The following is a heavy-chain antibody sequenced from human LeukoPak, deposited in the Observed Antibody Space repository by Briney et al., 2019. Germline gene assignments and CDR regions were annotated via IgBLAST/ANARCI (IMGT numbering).Heavy chain of an antibody. J-gene: IGHJ4*02. D-gene: IGHD3-9*01. CDR3: AKDSYDILTGYYLFDY. CDR1: GGSISSGDYY. Sequence: PSQTLSLTCTVSGGSISSGDYYWSWIRQPPGKGLEWIGYIYYSGSTYYNPSLKSRVTISVDTSKNQFSPKLSSVTAADTAVYYCAKDSYDILTGYYLFDYWGQGTLVTVSS. CDR2: IYYSGST. V-gene: IGHV4-30-4*08.